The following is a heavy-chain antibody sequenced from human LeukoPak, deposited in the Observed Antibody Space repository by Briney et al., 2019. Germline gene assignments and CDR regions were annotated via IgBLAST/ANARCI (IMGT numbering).Heavy chain of an antibody. CDR2: ISGSGGST. V-gene: IGHV3-23*01. Sequence: PGGSLRLSCAASGFTFSSYALSWVRQAPGKGLEWVSAISGSGGSTYYADSVKGRFTISRDNSKNTLYLQMNSLRAEDTAVYYCAKSIHDFWSGYYRARYYYYGMDVWGQGTTVTVSS. CDR3: AKSIHDFWSGYYRARYYYYGMDV. CDR1: GFTFSSYA. J-gene: IGHJ6*02. D-gene: IGHD3-3*01.